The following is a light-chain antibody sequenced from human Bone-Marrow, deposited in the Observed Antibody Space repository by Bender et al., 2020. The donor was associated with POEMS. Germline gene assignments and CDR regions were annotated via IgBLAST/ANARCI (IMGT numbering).Light chain of an antibody. CDR1: TSDFWNYNL. V-gene: IGLV2-23*01. CDR3: CSYVGGNVRLWF. J-gene: IGLJ3*02. Sequence: QSALTQPASVSGSPGQSITISCSGTTSDFWNYNLVSWYQHHPGKAPKVIISKDNERPSGVSDRFSGFKSGNTASLTISGLQAEDEADYFCCSYVGGNVRLWFFGGGTKLTVL. CDR2: KDN.